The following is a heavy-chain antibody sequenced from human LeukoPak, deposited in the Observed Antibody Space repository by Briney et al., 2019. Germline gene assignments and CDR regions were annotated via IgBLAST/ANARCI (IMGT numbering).Heavy chain of an antibody. CDR2: ISGSGGST. J-gene: IGHJ4*02. CDR3: ARGMAATSGYLELEY. V-gene: IGHV3-23*01. CDR1: GFTFSSYA. D-gene: IGHD3-22*01. Sequence: GGSLRLSCAASGFTFSSYAMSWVRQAPGKGLEWVSGISGSGGSTYNADSVKGRFTISRDNSKNTLFLHMNSLRAEDTAVYYCARGMAATSGYLELEYWGQGTLVTVST.